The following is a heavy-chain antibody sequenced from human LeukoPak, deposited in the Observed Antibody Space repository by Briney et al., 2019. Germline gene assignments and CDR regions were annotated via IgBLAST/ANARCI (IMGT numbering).Heavy chain of an antibody. CDR1: GGSVSSGSYY. Sequence: SETLSLTCTVSGGSVSSGSYYWSWIRQPPGKGLEWIGYIYYSGSTNYNPSLKSRVTISVDTSKNRFSLKLSSVTAADTAVYYCARDRKQWLVPYYYYYGMDVWGQGTTVTVSS. CDR3: ARDRKQWLVPYYYYYGMDV. J-gene: IGHJ6*02. V-gene: IGHV4-61*01. CDR2: IYYSGST. D-gene: IGHD6-19*01.